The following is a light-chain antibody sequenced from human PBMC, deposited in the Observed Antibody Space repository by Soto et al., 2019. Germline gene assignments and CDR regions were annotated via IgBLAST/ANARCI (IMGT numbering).Light chain of an antibody. V-gene: IGKV1-33*01. Sequence: DIQMTQSPSSLSAFVGDRVTITCQASQDINIYLNWYQQKPGKAPKLLIYDASNLATGVPSKFSGGRSVTDFTFTISSLQPEDIATYYCQQYGNHPLSFGGGTKVEIK. CDR1: QDINIY. J-gene: IGKJ4*01. CDR2: DAS. CDR3: QQYGNHPLS.